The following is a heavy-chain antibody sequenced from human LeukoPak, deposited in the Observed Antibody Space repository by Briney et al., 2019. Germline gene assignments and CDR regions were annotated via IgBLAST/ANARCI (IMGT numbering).Heavy chain of an antibody. CDR3: ATGSSSGWYGRFDY. J-gene: IGHJ4*02. D-gene: IGHD6-19*01. V-gene: IGHV3-30*02. Sequence: GGSLRLSCAASGFTFSSHGMHWVRQAPGKGLEWVAFIRYDGSNKYYVDSVKGRFTISRDNSKHSLYLQMNSLRAEDTAVYYCATGSSSGWYGRFDYWGQGTLVTVSS. CDR1: GFTFSSHG. CDR2: IRYDGSNK.